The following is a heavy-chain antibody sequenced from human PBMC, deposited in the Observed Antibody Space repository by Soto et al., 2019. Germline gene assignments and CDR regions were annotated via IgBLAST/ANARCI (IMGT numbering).Heavy chain of an antibody. Sequence: EVQLLESGGGLVQPGGSLRLSCAASGFTFRSYAMSWVRQAPGKGLEWVSAISGSGTSTYYADSVTGRFTISRDNSKNTVYLQVNSLRAEDTAVYYCAKAVSGSWYDAFDIWGQGTMVTVSS. CDR3: AKAVSGSWYDAFDI. J-gene: IGHJ3*02. CDR2: ISGSGTST. D-gene: IGHD3-10*01. V-gene: IGHV3-23*01. CDR1: GFTFRSYA.